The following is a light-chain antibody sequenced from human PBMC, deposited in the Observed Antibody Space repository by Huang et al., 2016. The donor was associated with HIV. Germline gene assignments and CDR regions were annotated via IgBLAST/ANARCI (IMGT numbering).Light chain of an antibody. CDR1: QSITTW. CDR2: KAS. V-gene: IGKV1-5*03. J-gene: IGKJ2*01. CDR3: QQLNSYSYT. Sequence: DIQMTQSPPTLSASVGDRVTITCRASQSITTWLAWDQQKPGKASKLLISKASNLQNGVPSRFRGSGSGTEFTLTISGLQPDDFATYYCQQLNSYSYTFGQGTKVELK.